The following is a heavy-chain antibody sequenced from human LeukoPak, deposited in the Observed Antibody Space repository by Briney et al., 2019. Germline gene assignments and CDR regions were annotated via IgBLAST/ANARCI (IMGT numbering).Heavy chain of an antibody. CDR1: GYTLTELS. CDR2: FDPEDGET. V-gene: IGHV1-24*01. Sequence: ASVKVSCKVSGYTLTELSMHWVRQASGKGLEWMGGFDPEDGETIYAQKFQGRVTMTEDASTDTAYMELSSLRSEDTAVYYCAPSIVVFPAETIMYSYGRDVWGKGPTVTFS. D-gene: IGHD2-2*01. CDR3: APSIVVFPAETIMYSYGRDV. J-gene: IGHJ6*04.